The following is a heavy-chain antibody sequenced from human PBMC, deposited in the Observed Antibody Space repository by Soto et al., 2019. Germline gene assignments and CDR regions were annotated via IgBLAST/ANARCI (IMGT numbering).Heavy chain of an antibody. CDR3: ARVGGCYVPDY. Sequence: QVQLVQSGAEEKKPGASVKVSCKASGYTFTSYAMHWVRQAPGQRLEWMGWINAGNVNTKYSQKFQGRVTITRDKSASTAYMELSSLRSEDTAVYYCARVGGCYVPDYWGQGTLVTVSS. V-gene: IGHV1-3*05. CDR1: GYTFTSYA. J-gene: IGHJ4*02. CDR2: INAGNVNT. D-gene: IGHD6-19*01.